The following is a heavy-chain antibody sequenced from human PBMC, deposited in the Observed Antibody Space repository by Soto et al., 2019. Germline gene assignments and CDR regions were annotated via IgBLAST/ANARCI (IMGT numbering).Heavy chain of an antibody. CDR2: ISGSGGST. CDR3: AKSTEDYDILTGYPYYYYGMDV. D-gene: IGHD3-9*01. J-gene: IGHJ6*02. CDR1: GFTFSSYA. Sequence: GGSLRLSCAASGFTFSSYAMSWVRQAPGKGLEWVSAISGSGGSTYYADSVKGRFTISRDNSKNTLYLQMNSLRAEDTAVYYCAKSTEDYDILTGYPYYYYGMDVWGQGTTVTVSS. V-gene: IGHV3-23*01.